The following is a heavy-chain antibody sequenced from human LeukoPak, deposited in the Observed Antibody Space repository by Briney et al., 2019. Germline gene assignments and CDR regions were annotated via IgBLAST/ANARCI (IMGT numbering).Heavy chain of an antibody. D-gene: IGHD6-19*01. V-gene: IGHV4-59*01. CDR2: VYYTGST. CDR1: GGSINNYY. J-gene: IGHJ4*02. CDR3: TRDMSAVGSTSREFDY. Sequence: SETLSLTCTVSGGSINNYYWSWIRQPPGKGLEWIGYVYYTGSTNYNPSLKSRVTISVDTSKNQFSLKLSSVTAADTAVYYCTRDMSAVGSTSREFDYWGQGTLITVSS.